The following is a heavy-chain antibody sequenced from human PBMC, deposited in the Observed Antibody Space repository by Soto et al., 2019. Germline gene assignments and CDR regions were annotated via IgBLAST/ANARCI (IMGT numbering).Heavy chain of an antibody. CDR3: ARGGSGIGWLDAFDI. J-gene: IGHJ3*02. CDR1: GGSISSYY. V-gene: IGHV4-59*01. Sequence: PLETLSLTCTVSGGSISSYYWGWIRQPPGKGLEWIGYIYYSGSTNYNPSLKSRVTISVDTSKNQFSLKLSSVTAADTAVYYCARGGSGIGWLDAFDIWGQGTMVTVSS. CDR2: IYYSGST. D-gene: IGHD5-18*01.